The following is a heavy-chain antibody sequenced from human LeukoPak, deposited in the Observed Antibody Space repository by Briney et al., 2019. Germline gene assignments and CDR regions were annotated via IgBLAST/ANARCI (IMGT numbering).Heavy chain of an antibody. D-gene: IGHD1-26*01. CDR2: ISGSGGST. Sequence: GGSLRLSCAASGFTFSSYAMSWVRQAPGKGLEWVSAISGSGGSTYYADSVKGRFTISRDNAKNSLCLQMNNLRADDTAVYYCARGGSYVHYWGQGTLVTVSS. CDR1: GFTFSSYA. V-gene: IGHV3-23*01. CDR3: ARGGSYVHY. J-gene: IGHJ4*02.